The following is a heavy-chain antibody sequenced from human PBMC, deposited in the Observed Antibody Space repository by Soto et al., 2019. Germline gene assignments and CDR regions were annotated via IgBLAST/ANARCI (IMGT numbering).Heavy chain of an antibody. D-gene: IGHD2-2*01. CDR2: IYYSGST. CDR1: GGSISSGGYY. J-gene: IGHJ6*02. V-gene: IGHV4-31*03. CDR3: ARDHRGYCSSTSCPPGYYYYGMDV. Sequence: PSETLSLTCTVSGGSISSGGYYWSWIRQHPGKGLEWIGYIYYSGSTYYNPSLKSRVTISVDTSKNQFSLKLSSVTAADTAVYYCARDHRGYCSSTSCPPGYYYYGMDVWGQGTTVTVS.